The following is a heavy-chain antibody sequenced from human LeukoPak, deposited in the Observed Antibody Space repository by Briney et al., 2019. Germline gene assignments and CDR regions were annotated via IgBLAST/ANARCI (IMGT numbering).Heavy chain of an antibody. CDR3: ARDPYYYDSSGYYFPLDY. V-gene: IGHV3-74*01. CDR1: GFTLSSYW. J-gene: IGHJ4*02. D-gene: IGHD3-22*01. Sequence: GGSLGLSCAASGFTLSSYWMHWVRQAPGKGLVWVSRINSDGSSTSYADSVKGRFTISRDNAKNTLYLQMNSLRAEDTAVYYCARDPYYYDSSGYYFPLDYWGQGTLVTVSS. CDR2: INSDGSST.